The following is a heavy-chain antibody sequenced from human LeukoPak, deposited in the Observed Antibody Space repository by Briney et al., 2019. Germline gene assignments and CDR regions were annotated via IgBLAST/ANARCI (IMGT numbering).Heavy chain of an antibody. Sequence: SETLSLTCAVSGGSITTTNWWSWVRQPPGKGLEWIGEVHLNGATNYNPSLKSRFSMSIDKSNNHLSLEVTSVTAADTAMYYCTRESGAFSPFGFWGQGTLVTVSS. CDR1: GGSITTTNW. D-gene: IGHD1-26*01. CDR3: TRESGAFSPFGF. J-gene: IGHJ4*02. V-gene: IGHV4-4*02. CDR2: VHLNGAT.